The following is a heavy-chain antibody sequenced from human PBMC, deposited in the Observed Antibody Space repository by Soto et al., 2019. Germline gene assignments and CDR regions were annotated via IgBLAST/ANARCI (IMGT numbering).Heavy chain of an antibody. J-gene: IGHJ5*02. Sequence: PSETLSLTCTVSGGSISSDYWSWIRQPPGKGLEWIGYIYYSGSTNYNPSLKSRVTISVDTSKNQFSLKLSSVTAADTAVYYCARGYGVYAMRGNWFDPWGQGTLVTVSS. D-gene: IGHD2-8*01. CDR3: ARGYGVYAMRGNWFDP. CDR1: GGSISSDY. CDR2: IYYSGST. V-gene: IGHV4-59*01.